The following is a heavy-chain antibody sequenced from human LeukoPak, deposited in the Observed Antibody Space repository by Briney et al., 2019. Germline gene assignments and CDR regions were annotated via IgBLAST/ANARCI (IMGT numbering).Heavy chain of an antibody. V-gene: IGHV1-2*02. CDR1: GYTFTSYY. D-gene: IGHD1-14*01. J-gene: IGHJ4*02. CDR2: INPNSGGT. Sequence: ASVKVSCKASGYTFTSYYMHWVRQAPGQGLEWMGWINPNSGGTNYAQKFQGRVTMTRDTSISTAYMELSRLRSDDTAVYYCASEASNNVFPDYWGQGTLVTVSS. CDR3: ASEASNNVFPDY.